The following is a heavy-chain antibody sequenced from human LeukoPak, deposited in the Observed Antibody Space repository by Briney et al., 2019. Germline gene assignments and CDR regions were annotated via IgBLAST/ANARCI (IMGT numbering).Heavy chain of an antibody. J-gene: IGHJ4*01. CDR3: TKDREPDNGWDLDY. CDR1: GFTFSKYA. D-gene: IGHD6-19*01. V-gene: IGHV3-23*01. Sequence: GGSLRLSCAASGFTFSKYAMNWVRQAPGKGLEGVSAILAGGATYYADPVKGRFTISRDSSTHTLYLQMNSLRVDDTAIYYCTKDREPDNGWDLDYWGQGTLLIVSS. CDR2: ILAGGAT.